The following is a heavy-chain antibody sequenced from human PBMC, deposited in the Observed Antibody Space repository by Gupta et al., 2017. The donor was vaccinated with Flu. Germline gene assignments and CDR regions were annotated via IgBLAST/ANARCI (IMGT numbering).Heavy chain of an antibody. D-gene: IGHD6-19*01. CDR2: IKQDGSEK. V-gene: IGHV3-7*04. CDR3: ARDCPRYGRIAVAGTGRCDY. CDR1: GFTFSSYW. J-gene: IGHJ4*02. Sequence: EVQLVESGGGLVQPGGSLRLSCAASGFTFSSYWMSWVRQAPGKGLEWVANIKQDGSEKYYVDSVKGRFTISRDNAKNSLYLQMNSLRAEDTAVYYCARDCPRYGRIAVAGTGRCDYWGQGTLVTVSS.